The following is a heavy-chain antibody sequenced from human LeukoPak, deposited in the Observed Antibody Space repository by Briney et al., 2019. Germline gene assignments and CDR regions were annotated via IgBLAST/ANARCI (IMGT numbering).Heavy chain of an antibody. Sequence: SETLSLTCAVYGGSFSGYYWSWIRQPPGKGLEWIGEINHSGSTNYNPSLKSRVTISVDTSKNQFSLKLSSVTAADTAVYYCARAGSELEYPWGYYYYYGMDVWGQGTTVTVSS. D-gene: IGHD1-1*01. J-gene: IGHJ6*02. CDR3: ARAGSELEYPWGYYYYYGMDV. CDR1: GGSFSGYY. V-gene: IGHV4-34*01. CDR2: INHSGST.